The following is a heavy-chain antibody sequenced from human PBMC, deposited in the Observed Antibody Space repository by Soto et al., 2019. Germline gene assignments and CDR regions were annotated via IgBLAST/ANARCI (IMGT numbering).Heavy chain of an antibody. CDR1: GFSFSDYY. Sequence: QVQLVESGGDLVKPGGSLRLSCAASGFSFSDYYMGWIRQAPGKGLEWLSYITSSGRSTYYADYFKGRFTISRDNTKNSVYLQMDSLTAEDTAGYYCAREGDWGSSSSGFDLWGRGTMVTVSS. D-gene: IGHD7-27*01. J-gene: IGHJ3*01. V-gene: IGHV3-11*01. CDR3: AREGDWGSSSSGFDL. CDR2: ITSSGRST.